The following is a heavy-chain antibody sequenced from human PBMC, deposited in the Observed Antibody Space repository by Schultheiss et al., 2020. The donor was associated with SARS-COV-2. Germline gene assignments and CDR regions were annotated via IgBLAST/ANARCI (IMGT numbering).Heavy chain of an antibody. CDR3: ARDDNWNLFHYMDV. J-gene: IGHJ6*03. Sequence: SETLSLTCTVSGGSISSSSYYWGWIRQPPGKGLEWIGSIYYSGSTNYNPSLKSRVTISVDTSKNQFSLKLSSVTAADTAVYYCARDDNWNLFHYMDVWGKGTTVTVSS. CDR2: IYYSGST. CDR1: GGSISSSSYY. D-gene: IGHD1-20*01. V-gene: IGHV4-39*07.